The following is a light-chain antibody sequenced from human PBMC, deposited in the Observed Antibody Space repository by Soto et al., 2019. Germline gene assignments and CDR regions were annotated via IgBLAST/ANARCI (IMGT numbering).Light chain of an antibody. CDR2: DAS. CDR1: QSVSSY. Sequence: EIVLTQSPATLSLSPGERATLSCRASQSVSSYLAWYQQKPGQAPRLLIYDASNRATGIPARFSGSGSGTDFTLTISSLEPEDFALYYCQQRGNWPPTFGQGTKVEIK. J-gene: IGKJ1*01. V-gene: IGKV3-11*01. CDR3: QQRGNWPPT.